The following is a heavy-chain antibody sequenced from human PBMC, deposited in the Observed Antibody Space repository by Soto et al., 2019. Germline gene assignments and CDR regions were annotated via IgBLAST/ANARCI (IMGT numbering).Heavy chain of an antibody. D-gene: IGHD2-2*01. Sequence: QVQLVESGGGVVQPGRSLRLSCAASGFNFSSYGMHWVRQAPGKGLEWVAVISYGGSNKYYADSVKGRFTISRDNSKNTLYLQMNNLRAEDTAVYYCANDTCISTSCYRLYNWFDPWGQGTLVTVSS. J-gene: IGHJ5*02. V-gene: IGHV3-30*18. CDR1: GFNFSSYG. CDR2: ISYGGSNK. CDR3: ANDTCISTSCYRLYNWFDP.